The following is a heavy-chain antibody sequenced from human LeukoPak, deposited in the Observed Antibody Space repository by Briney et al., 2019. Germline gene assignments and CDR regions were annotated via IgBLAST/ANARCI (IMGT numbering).Heavy chain of an antibody. D-gene: IGHD6-13*01. CDR3: ARARYSSSYTYYFDY. CDR2: INPNSGGT. V-gene: IGHV1-2*02. Sequence: ASVKVSCKASGYTFTGYYMHWVRQAPGQGLEWMGWINPNSGGTNYAQKFQGRVTMTRDTSISTAYMELSRLRSDDTAVYYCARARYSSSYTYYFDYWGQGTLVTVSS. J-gene: IGHJ4*02. CDR1: GYTFTGYY.